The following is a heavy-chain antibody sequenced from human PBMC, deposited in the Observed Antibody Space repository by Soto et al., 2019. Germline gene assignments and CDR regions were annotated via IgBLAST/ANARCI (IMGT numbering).Heavy chain of an antibody. CDR3: ARAPGYNWNGHYYYYGMDV. CDR2: IYYSGST. CDR1: GGSISSYY. J-gene: IGHJ6*02. D-gene: IGHD1-1*01. V-gene: IGHV4-59*01. Sequence: SETLSLTCTVSGGSISSYYWSWIRQPPGKGLEWIGYIYYSGSTNYNPSLKSRVTISVDTSKNQFSLKLSSVTAADTAVYYCARAPGYNWNGHYYYYGMDVWGQGTTVTVS.